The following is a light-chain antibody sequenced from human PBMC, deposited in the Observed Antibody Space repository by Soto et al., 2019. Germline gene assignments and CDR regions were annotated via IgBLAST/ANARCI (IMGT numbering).Light chain of an antibody. CDR2: LAS. CDR1: QSLLNSNGYNY. V-gene: IGKV2-28*01. CDR3: MQAQQTRT. J-gene: IGKJ1*01. Sequence: DIVLTQSPLSLPVTPGEPASISCRSSQSLLNSNGYNYLDWYLQKPGQSPQLLIFLASNRASGVPDRFSGCGSGTDFTLKISRVEAEDVGVYYCMQAQQTRTFGQGTKMEI.